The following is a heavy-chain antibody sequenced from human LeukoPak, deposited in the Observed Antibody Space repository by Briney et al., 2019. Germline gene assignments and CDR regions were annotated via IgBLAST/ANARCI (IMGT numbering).Heavy chain of an antibody. CDR3: AKGSTLKLDF. CDR2: ISGNGGST. J-gene: IGHJ4*02. CDR1: GFPFSRYS. Sequence: GGSLRLSCSTSGFPFSRYSMTWVRQAPGKGLEWLSHISGNGGSTYYADSVKGRFTVSRDNSNNTLYLHLSSLRTGDTAVYFCAKGSTLKLDFWGQGNMVTVSS. V-gene: IGHV3-23*01. D-gene: IGHD3-16*01.